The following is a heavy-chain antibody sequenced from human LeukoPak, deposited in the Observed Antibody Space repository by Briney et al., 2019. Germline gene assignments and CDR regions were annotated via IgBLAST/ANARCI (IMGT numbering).Heavy chain of an antibody. J-gene: IGHJ3*02. D-gene: IGHD4-11*01. CDR1: GFTFSNYA. CDR2: ISDIGDRT. Sequence: PGGSLRLPCVASGFTFSNYAMSWVRQAPGRGLEWVSSISDIGDRTYYADSVQGRFTISRDNSKNTLYLQMHSLRAEDTAVYYCATLQEIWGQGTMVTVSS. V-gene: IGHV3-23*01. CDR3: ATLQEI.